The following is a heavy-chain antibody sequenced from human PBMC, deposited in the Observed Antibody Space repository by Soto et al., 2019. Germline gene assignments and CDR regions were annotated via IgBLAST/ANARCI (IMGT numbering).Heavy chain of an antibody. V-gene: IGHV3-30*18. Sequence: QEQLVESGGDVVQPGGSLRLSCAASGFTLSRQGMHRVRQAPGKGLEWVAVLSYDGIAQYYADSVKGRFTISRDNSKNTLYLQMNSLRVEDTALYYCVKGGWYGSSSPSDRWGQGTLVTVSS. D-gene: IGHD6-6*01. J-gene: IGHJ5*02. CDR3: VKGGWYGSSSPSDR. CDR2: LSYDGIAQ. CDR1: GFTLSRQG.